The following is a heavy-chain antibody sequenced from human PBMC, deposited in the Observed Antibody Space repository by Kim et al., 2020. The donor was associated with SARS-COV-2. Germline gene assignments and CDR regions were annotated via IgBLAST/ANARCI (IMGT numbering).Heavy chain of an antibody. CDR3: ARDPDLRGYSYADY. CDR2: IKSDEITT. Sequence: GGSLRLSCAASGFTFSSYWMHWVRQAPGKGLVWVSRIKSDEITTTYADSVKGRFTISRDNAKNTLYLQLNSLRAEDTAVYYCARDPDLRGYSYADYWGQGTLFTVSS. V-gene: IGHV3-74*01. J-gene: IGHJ4*02. CDR1: GFTFSSYW. D-gene: IGHD5-18*01.